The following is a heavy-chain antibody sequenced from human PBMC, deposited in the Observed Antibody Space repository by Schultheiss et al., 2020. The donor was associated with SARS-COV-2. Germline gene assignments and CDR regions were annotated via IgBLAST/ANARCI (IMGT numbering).Heavy chain of an antibody. D-gene: IGHD3-22*01. CDR3: ARNYDSSGYYPVAFDY. CDR2: IYYSGST. J-gene: IGHJ4*02. CDR1: GGSISSSSYY. Sequence: SQTLSLTCTVSGGSISSSSYYWGWIRQPPGKGLEWIGSIYYSGSTYYNPSLKSRVTISVDTSKNQFSLKLSSVTAADTAVYYCARNYDSSGYYPVAFDYWGQGTLVTVSS. V-gene: IGHV4-39*07.